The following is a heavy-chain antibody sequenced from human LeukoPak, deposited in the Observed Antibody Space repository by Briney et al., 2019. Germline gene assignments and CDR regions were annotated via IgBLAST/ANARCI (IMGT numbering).Heavy chain of an antibody. CDR2: IYYSGIT. V-gene: IGHV4-59*01. D-gene: IGHD5-12*01. J-gene: IGHJ3*02. CDR1: GASISSYY. Sequence: SETLSLTCTVSGASISSYYWSWIRQPPGKGLEWIGYIYYSGITNYNPSLKSRVTISVDTSKNQFSLKLSSVTAADTAVYYCARLKYSDAFDIWGQGTMVTVSS. CDR3: ARLKYSDAFDI.